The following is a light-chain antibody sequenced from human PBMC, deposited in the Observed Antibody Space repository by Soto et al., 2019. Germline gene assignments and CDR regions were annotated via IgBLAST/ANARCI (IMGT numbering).Light chain of an antibody. V-gene: IGLV4-69*01. CDR1: SGHSTYA. CDR2: VNSDGSH. J-gene: IGLJ3*02. CDR3: QTWGTGPWV. Sequence: QSVLTQSPSASASLGASVKLTCTLSSGHSTYAIAWHQQQPEKGPRYLVKVNSDGSHNKGDGIPDRFSGSSSGAERYLTISSLQSEDEADYYCQTWGTGPWVFGGGTKLTVL.